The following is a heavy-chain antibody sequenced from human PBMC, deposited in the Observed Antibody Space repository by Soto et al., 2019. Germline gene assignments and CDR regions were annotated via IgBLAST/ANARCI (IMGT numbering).Heavy chain of an antibody. CDR3: ARDLMGYGGGDCEPEHHYYYGMDV. V-gene: IGHV3-53*01. CDR1: GFTVSSNY. D-gene: IGHD2-21*02. J-gene: IGHJ6*02. Sequence: PGGSLRLSCAASGFTVSSNYMSWVRQAPGKGLEWVSVIYSGGSTYYADSVKGRFTISRDNSKNTLYLQMNSLRAEDTAVYYCARDLMGYGGGDCEPEHHYYYGMDVWGQGTTVTVSS. CDR2: IYSGGST.